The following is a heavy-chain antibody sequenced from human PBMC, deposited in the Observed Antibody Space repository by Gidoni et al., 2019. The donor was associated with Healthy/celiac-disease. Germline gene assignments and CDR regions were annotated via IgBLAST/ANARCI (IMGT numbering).Heavy chain of an antibody. D-gene: IGHD3-10*01. CDR1: VGSISSSSYY. Sequence: QLQLQESGPGLVKPSETLSLTCTVSVGSISSSSYYWGWIRQPPGKGLEWIGSIYYSGSTYYNPSLKSRVTISVDTSKNQFSLKLSSVTAADTAVYYCARLVRGVIWFDPWGQGTLVTVSS. CDR3: ARLVRGVIWFDP. J-gene: IGHJ5*02. V-gene: IGHV4-39*01. CDR2: IYYSGST.